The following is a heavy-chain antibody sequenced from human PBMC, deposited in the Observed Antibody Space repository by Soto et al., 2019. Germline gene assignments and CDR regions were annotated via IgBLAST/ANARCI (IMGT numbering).Heavy chain of an antibody. V-gene: IGHV5-51*01. J-gene: IGHJ4*02. CDR2: IKPGTSDI. Sequence: PLKDSSKGVGYRVCSAWIGWVRQMPGKGLEWMGIIKPGTSDIRYSPSCRGHVTISADEAVSTAYLQWSSLKASDTAMYYCARQLSHICDSWGQGTLVTVSS. CDR3: ARQLSHICDS. CDR1: GYRVCSAW. D-gene: IGHD3-3*02.